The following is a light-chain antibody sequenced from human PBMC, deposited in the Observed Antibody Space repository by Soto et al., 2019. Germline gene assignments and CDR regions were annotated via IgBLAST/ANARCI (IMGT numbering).Light chain of an antibody. CDR2: EVN. CDR1: STDVGGYNY. Sequence: QSALTQPASVSGSPGQSITISCTGTSTDVGGYNYVSWFQQHPGKAPKLMISEVNNRPSGVSNRFSGSKSGNTASLTISGLLAEDEADYYCTSYTSAGTLVFGAGTKLTVL. V-gene: IGLV2-14*01. J-gene: IGLJ2*01. CDR3: TSYTSAGTLV.